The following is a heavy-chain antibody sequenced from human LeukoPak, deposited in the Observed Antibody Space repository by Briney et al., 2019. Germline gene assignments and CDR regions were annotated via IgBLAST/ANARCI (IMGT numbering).Heavy chain of an antibody. D-gene: IGHD1-26*01. J-gene: IGHJ4*02. Sequence: PGGSLRLSCAASGFTFSSYEMNWVRQAPGKGLEWISYISSSGGSIDYADSVKGRFIISRDNAKNSLYLQMNSLRAEDTAVYYCARDVRATRLFDFWGQGTLVTVSS. CDR2: ISSSGGSI. CDR1: GFTFSSYE. CDR3: ARDVRATRLFDF. V-gene: IGHV3-48*03.